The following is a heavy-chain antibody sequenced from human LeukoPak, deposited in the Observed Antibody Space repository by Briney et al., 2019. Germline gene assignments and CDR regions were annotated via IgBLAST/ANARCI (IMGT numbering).Heavy chain of an antibody. V-gene: IGHV1-2*02. CDR3: ARELLAAAVPLGYFDY. D-gene: IGHD6-13*01. CDR2: INPNSGGT. CDR1: GYTFTGYY. Sequence: ASVKVSCKASGYTFTGYYMHWVRQAPPKELEWMGWINPNSGGTNYAQKFQGRVTMTRDTSISTAYMELSRLRSDDTAVYYCARELLAAAVPLGYFDYWGQGTLVTVSS. J-gene: IGHJ4*02.